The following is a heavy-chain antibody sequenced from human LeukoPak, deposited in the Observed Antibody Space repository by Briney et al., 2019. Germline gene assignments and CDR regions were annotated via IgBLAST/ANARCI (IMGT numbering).Heavy chain of an antibody. D-gene: IGHD3-22*01. V-gene: IGHV3-48*01. Sequence: GGSLRLSCAASGFTFSSYSMNWVRQAPGKGLEWVSYISSSSSTIYYADSVKGRFTISRDNAKNSLYLQMNSLRAEDTAVYYCARDSNGYDYWGQGTLVTVSS. CDR3: ARDSNGYDY. CDR1: GFTFSSYS. CDR2: ISSSSSTI. J-gene: IGHJ4*02.